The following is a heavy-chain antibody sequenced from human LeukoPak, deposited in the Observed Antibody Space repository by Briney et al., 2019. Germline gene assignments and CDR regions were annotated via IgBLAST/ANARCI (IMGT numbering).Heavy chain of an antibody. J-gene: IGHJ4*02. Sequence: SETLSLTCTVSGGSISSYYWSWIRQPPGKGLEWIGYIYYSGGTNYNPSLKSRVTISVDTSKNQFSLKLSSVTAADTAVYYCARVRSSGCIDYWGQGTLVTVSS. V-gene: IGHV4-59*01. CDR2: IYYSGGT. CDR1: GGSISSYY. D-gene: IGHD6-19*01. CDR3: ARVRSSGCIDY.